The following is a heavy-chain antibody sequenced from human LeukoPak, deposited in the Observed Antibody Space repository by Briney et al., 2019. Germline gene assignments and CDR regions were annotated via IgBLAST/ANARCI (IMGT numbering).Heavy chain of an antibody. CDR3: ASWPGGWYGEDS. Sequence: GGSLRLSCTASAFTFSYYGMHWVRQAPGKGLEWVAVKWANGKDEYYADSVKGRFAISRDNSKNKVYLQMNSLRAEDTAVYYCASWPGGWYGEDSWGQGTLVTVSS. D-gene: IGHD6-19*01. CDR2: KWANGKDE. CDR1: AFTFSYYG. V-gene: IGHV3-33*01. J-gene: IGHJ4*02.